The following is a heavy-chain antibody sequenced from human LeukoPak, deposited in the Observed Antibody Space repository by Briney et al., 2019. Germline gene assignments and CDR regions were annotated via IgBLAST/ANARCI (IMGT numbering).Heavy chain of an antibody. V-gene: IGHV4-34*01. J-gene: IGHJ4*02. CDR1: GGSFSGYY. CDR2: INHSGST. CDR3: ARWVAAAGFY. D-gene: IGHD6-13*01. Sequence: SETLSLTCAAYGGSFSGYYWSWIRQPPGKGLEWIGEINHSGSTNYNPSLKSRVTISVDTSKNQFSLKLSSVTAADTAVYYYARWVAAAGFYWGQGTLVTVSS.